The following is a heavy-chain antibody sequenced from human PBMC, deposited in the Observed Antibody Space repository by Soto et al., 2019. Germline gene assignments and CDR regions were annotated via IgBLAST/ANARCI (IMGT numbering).Heavy chain of an antibody. CDR1: GFTFSSYG. J-gene: IGHJ2*01. D-gene: IGHD3-22*01. V-gene: IGHV3-33*01. CDR3: ARDLSYYYDSSGPVDI. Sequence: PGGSLRLSCAVSGFTFSSYGMHWVRQAPGKGLEWVAVIWYDGSNKYYADSVKGRFTISRDNSKNTLYLQMNSLRAEDTAVYYCARDLSYYYDSSGPVDIWGRGTLVTVSS. CDR2: IWYDGSNK.